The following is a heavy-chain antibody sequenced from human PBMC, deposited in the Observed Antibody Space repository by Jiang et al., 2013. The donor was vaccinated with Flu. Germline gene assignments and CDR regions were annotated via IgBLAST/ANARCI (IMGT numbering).Heavy chain of an antibody. CDR2: ISSGSGGST. CDR3: VRVGVRGYSDRPH. D-gene: IGHD4-17*01. J-gene: IGHJ4*02. Sequence: RLSCAVSGFNLYNYGMTWVRQAPGKGLEWVSSISSGSGGSTYYADSVKGRFTISKDNSKNTLFLQMNSLRGDDTALYYCVRVGVRGYSDRPHWGQGTLVTVSS. CDR1: GFNLYNYG. V-gene: IGHV3-23*01.